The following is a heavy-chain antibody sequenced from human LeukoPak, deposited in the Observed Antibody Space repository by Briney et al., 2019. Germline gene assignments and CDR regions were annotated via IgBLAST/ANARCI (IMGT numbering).Heavy chain of an antibody. V-gene: IGHV4-59*01. CDR1: GGSISSYY. Sequence: PSETLSLTCTVSGGSISSYYWSWIRQPPGKGLEWIGYIYYSGSTNYNPSLKSRVTISVDTSKNQFSLKLSSVTAADTAVYYCASGDGYNPRRGAFDIWGQGTMVTVSS. CDR3: ASGDGYNPRRGAFDI. D-gene: IGHD5-24*01. CDR2: IYYSGST. J-gene: IGHJ3*02.